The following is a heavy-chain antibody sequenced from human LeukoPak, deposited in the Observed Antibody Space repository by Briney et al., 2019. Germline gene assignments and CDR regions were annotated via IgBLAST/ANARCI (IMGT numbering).Heavy chain of an antibody. CDR1: GGSFSGYY. CDR3: ARGTGY. Sequence: SETLSLTCAVYGGSFSGYYWSWIRQPPGKGLEWIGEINHSGSTNYNPSLKSRVTISVDTSKNQFSLKLSSVTAADTAVYYCARGTGYWGQGTLVTVSS. CDR2: INHSGST. D-gene: IGHD1-14*01. J-gene: IGHJ4*02. V-gene: IGHV4-34*01.